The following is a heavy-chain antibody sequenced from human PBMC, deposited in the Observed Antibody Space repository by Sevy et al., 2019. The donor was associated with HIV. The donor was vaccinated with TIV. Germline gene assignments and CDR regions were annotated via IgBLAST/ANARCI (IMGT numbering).Heavy chain of an antibody. V-gene: IGHV3-33*01. CDR2: IWYDGSNK. D-gene: IGHD6-13*01. CDR1: GFTFSSYG. Sequence: GGSLRLSCAASGFTFSSYGMHWVRKAPGKGLEWVAVIWYDGSNKYYTDSVKGRFTISRDNSKNTLYLQMNSLRAEDTAVYYCARDRYSSSYAVDYWGQGTLVTVSS. J-gene: IGHJ4*02. CDR3: ARDRYSSSYAVDY.